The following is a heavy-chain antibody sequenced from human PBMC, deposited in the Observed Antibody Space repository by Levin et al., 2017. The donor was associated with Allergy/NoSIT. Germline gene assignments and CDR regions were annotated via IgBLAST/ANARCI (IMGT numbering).Heavy chain of an antibody. CDR1: GFTFSSYG. J-gene: IGHJ4*02. V-gene: IGHV3-33*01. CDR3: ARDPYSSSWYYFDY. D-gene: IGHD6-13*01. Sequence: GESLKISCAASGFTFSSYGMHWVRQAPGKGLEWVAVIWYDGSNKYYADSVKGRFTISRDNSKNTLYLQMNSLRAEDTAVYYCARDPYSSSWYYFDYWGQGTLVTVSS. CDR2: IWYDGSNK.